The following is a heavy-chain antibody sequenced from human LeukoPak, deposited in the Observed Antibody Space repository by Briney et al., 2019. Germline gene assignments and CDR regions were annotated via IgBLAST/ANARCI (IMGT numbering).Heavy chain of an antibody. J-gene: IGHJ3*02. V-gene: IGHV3-30*04. D-gene: IGHD2-15*01. CDR3: AREGYCSGGSCFAFDI. CDR2: ISYDGSNK. Sequence: GRSLRLSCAASEFTFSSYAMHWVRQAPGKGLEWVAVISYDGSNKYYADSVKGRFTISRDNSKNTLYLQMSSLRAEDTAVYYCAREGYCSGGSCFAFDIWGQGTMVTVSS. CDR1: EFTFSSYA.